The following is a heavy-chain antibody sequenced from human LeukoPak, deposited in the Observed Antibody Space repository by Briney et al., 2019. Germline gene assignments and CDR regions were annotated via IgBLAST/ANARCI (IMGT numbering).Heavy chain of an antibody. CDR3: ARPYPRGYGGYNPGEGYMDV. J-gene: IGHJ6*02. V-gene: IGHV4-39*01. Sequence: PSETLSLTCTVSGGSISSSSYYWGWIRQPPGKGLEWIGSIYYSGSTYYNPSLKSRVTISVDTSTNQFSLKLSSVTAADTAVYYCARPYPRGYGGYNPGEGYMDVWGQGTTVTVSS. D-gene: IGHD5-12*01. CDR2: IYYSGST. CDR1: GGSISSSSYY.